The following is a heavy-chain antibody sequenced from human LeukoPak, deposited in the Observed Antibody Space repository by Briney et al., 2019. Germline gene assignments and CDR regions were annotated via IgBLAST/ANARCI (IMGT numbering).Heavy chain of an antibody. CDR1: GGSFSGYY. V-gene: IGHV4-34*01. J-gene: IGHJ4*02. CDR3: ARGRTGDY. CDR2: INHSGST. Sequence: SEILSLTCAVYGGSFSGYYWSWTRQPPGKGLEWIGEINHSGSTNYNPSLKSRVTISVDTSKNQFSLKLSSVTAADTAVYYCARGRTGDYWGQGTLVTVSS.